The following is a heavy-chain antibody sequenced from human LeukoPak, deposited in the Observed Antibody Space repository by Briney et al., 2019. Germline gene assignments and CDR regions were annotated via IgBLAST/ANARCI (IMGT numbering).Heavy chain of an antibody. J-gene: IGHJ3*02. CDR3: AKDPNGDFIGTFDI. CDR1: NFNFNTLA. CDR2: ISVSGGST. D-gene: IGHD4-17*01. Sequence: QPGGPLSFPGATSNFNFNTLAMPWLRQAQGKEWKGVSSISVSGGSTQYADSVQGRFTISRDNSKKALYLQMNSLRAEDTAVYYCAKDPNGDFIGTFDIWGQGTMVTVSS. V-gene: IGHV3-23*01.